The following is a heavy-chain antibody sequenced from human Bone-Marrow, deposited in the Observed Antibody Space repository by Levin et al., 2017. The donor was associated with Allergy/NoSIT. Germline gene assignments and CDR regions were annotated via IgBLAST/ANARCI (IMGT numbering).Heavy chain of an antibody. D-gene: IGHD4/OR15-4a*01. Sequence: GGSLRLSCAASEVIFSSCTLNWVRQAPGKGLEWVSSISSSSSYIYYADSVKGRFTISRDNAKNSLYLQMDSLGAEDSGLYYCGGGAHVDYWGQGTLVTVSS. CDR1: EVIFSSCT. CDR2: ISSSSSYI. J-gene: IGHJ4*02. V-gene: IGHV3-21*01. CDR3: GGGAHVDY.